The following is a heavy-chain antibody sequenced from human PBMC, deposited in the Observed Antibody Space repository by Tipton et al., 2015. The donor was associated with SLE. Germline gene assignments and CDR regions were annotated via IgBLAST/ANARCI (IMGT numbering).Heavy chain of an antibody. CDR2: INHSGST. J-gene: IGHJ6*02. CDR3: ARDSTLVYYYGLDV. CDR1: GESSSGYY. Sequence: TLSLTCSVYGESSSGYYWNWLRQPPGKGLEWIGGINHSGSTNYNPSLKSRVTISVDTSKNQFSLKVNSVTAADTAVYYCARDSTLVYYYGLDVWGQGITVTVAS. V-gene: IGHV4-34*01. D-gene: IGHD2-8*02.